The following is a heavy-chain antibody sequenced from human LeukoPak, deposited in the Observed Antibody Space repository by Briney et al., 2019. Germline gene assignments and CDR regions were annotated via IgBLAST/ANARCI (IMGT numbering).Heavy chain of an antibody. CDR2: IRYDGSNK. CDR3: AKESYVILTGYSPLGY. J-gene: IGHJ4*02. D-gene: IGHD3-9*01. V-gene: IGHV3-30*02. CDR1: GFTFSSYG. Sequence: GGSLRLSCAASGFTFSSYGMHWVRQAPGKGLEWVAFIRYDGSNKYYADSVKGRFTISRDNSKNTLYLQMNSLRAEDTAVYYCAKESYVILTGYSPLGYWGQGTLVTVSS.